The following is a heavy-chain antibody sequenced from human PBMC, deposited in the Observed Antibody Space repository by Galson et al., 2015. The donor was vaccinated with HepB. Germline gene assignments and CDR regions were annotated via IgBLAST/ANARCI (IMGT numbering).Heavy chain of an antibody. J-gene: IGHJ2*01. V-gene: IGHV3-53*01. CDR2: IYTGGAT. CDR1: GFTVSSHY. D-gene: IGHD6-19*01. CDR3: ARDDRPSSAWFFWYFDL. Sequence: SLRLSCAASGFTVSSHYMSWVRQAPGKGLEWVSVIYTGGATYYADSVKGRFTISRDNSKNTVFLQMNSLRAEDTALYYCARDDRPSSAWFFWYFDLWGRGTLVTVSS.